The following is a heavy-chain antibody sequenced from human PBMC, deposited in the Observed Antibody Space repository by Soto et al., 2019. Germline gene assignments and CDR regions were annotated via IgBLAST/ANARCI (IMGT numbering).Heavy chain of an antibody. CDR3: ARFGGDLTRYFQH. D-gene: IGHD3-10*01. V-gene: IGHV1-3*01. CDR1: GDTFTSYA. CDR2: INAGNGNT. Sequence: SVKVSCKASGDTFTSYAMHWVRQAPGQRLEWMGWINAGNGNTKYSQKFQGRVTITRDTSASTAYMELSSLRSEDTAVYYCARFGGDLTRYFQHWGQGTLVTVSS. J-gene: IGHJ1*01.